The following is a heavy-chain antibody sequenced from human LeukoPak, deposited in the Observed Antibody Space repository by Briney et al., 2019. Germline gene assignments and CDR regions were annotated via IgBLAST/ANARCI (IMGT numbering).Heavy chain of an antibody. CDR2: ISTYNGDT. D-gene: IGHD3-22*01. CDR3: AREGYYDSSGLSDY. V-gene: IGHV1-18*01. CDR1: GYTFTSYG. Sequence: GASVKVSCKASGYTFTSYGISWVRQAPGQGLEWMGWISTYNGDTNYAQNLQGRVTMTTDTSTSTAYMELRSLRSDDTAVYYCAREGYYDSSGLSDYWGQGTQVTVSS. J-gene: IGHJ4*02.